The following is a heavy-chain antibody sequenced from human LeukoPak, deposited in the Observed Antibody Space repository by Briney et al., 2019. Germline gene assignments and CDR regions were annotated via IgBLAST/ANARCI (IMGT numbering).Heavy chain of an antibody. CDR3: ARGPLSSSWYDY. V-gene: IGHV4-59*01. J-gene: IGHJ4*02. CDR1: GGSISSYY. CDR2: IYYSGST. Sequence: SETLSLTCTVSGGSISSYYWSWIRQPPGKGLEWIGYIYYSGSTSYNPSLKSRVTVSVDTSKNQFSLKLSSVTAADTAVYYCARGPLSSSWYDYWGQGTLVTVSS. D-gene: IGHD6-13*01.